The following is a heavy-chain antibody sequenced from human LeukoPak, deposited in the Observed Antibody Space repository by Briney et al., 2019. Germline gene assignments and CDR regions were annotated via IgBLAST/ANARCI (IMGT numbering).Heavy chain of an antibody. CDR2: ISSSGSTI. Sequence: GGSLRLSCAASGFTFSDYYMSWIRRAPGKGLEWVSYISSSGSTIYYADSVKGRFTISRDNAKNSLYLQMNSLRAEDTAVYYCARTLSKLWFGEHYGMDVWGQGTTVTVSS. CDR1: GFTFSDYY. J-gene: IGHJ6*02. D-gene: IGHD3-10*01. CDR3: ARTLSKLWFGEHYGMDV. V-gene: IGHV3-11*01.